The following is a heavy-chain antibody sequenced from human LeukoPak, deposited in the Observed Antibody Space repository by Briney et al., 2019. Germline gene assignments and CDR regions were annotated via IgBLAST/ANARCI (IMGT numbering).Heavy chain of an antibody. CDR3: ARESPGIGDAFDI. D-gene: IGHD3-10*01. CDR2: IYYSGST. J-gene: IGHJ3*02. V-gene: IGHV4-59*01. CDR1: GGSISSYY. Sequence: PSETLSLTCTVSGGSISSYYWSWIRQPSGKGLEWIGYIYYSGSTNYNPSLKSRVTISVDTSKNQFSLKLSSVTAADTAVYYCARESPGIGDAFDIWGQGTMVTVSS.